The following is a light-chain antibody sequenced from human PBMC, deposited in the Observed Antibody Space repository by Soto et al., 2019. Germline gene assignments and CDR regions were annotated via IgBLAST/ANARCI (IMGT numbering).Light chain of an antibody. Sequence: EIVMTQSPATLSVSPGERATLSCRASQSVSSNLAWYQQKPGQAPRLLIYGASTRATGIPARCSGSGSGTEFHRTISSLQSEDFAVDYCQQYNNWPWTFGQGTKVEIK. CDR2: GAS. V-gene: IGKV3-15*01. CDR1: QSVSSN. CDR3: QQYNNWPWT. J-gene: IGKJ1*01.